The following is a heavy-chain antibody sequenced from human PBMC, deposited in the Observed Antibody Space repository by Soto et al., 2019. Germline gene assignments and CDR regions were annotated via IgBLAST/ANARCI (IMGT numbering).Heavy chain of an antibody. CDR2: IYATGTT. CDR1: GASISGFY. V-gene: IGHV4-4*07. CDR3: VRDGTKTLRDWFDP. D-gene: IGHD1-1*01. J-gene: IGHJ5*02. Sequence: SENLSLTCTVSGASISGFYWSWIRKSAGKGLEWIGRIYATGTTDYNPSLKSRVMMSVDTSKKQFSLKLRSVTAADTAVYYCVRDGTKTLRDWFDPWGQGISVTVSS.